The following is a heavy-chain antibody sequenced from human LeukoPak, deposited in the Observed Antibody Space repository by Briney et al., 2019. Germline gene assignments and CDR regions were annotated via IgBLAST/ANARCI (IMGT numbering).Heavy chain of an antibody. Sequence: ASVKVSCKASGGTFSSYAISWVRQAPGQGLEWMGGIIPIFGTANYAQKFQGRVTITTDESTSTAYMELSSLKASDTAMYYCASGELNYDSSGYPNFDYWGQGTLVTVSS. CDR3: ASGELNYDSSGYPNFDY. CDR1: GGTFSSYA. J-gene: IGHJ4*02. V-gene: IGHV1-69*05. CDR2: IIPIFGTA. D-gene: IGHD3-22*01.